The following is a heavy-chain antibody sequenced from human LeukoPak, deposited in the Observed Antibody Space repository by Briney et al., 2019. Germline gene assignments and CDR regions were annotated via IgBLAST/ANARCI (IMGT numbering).Heavy chain of an antibody. Sequence: GGSLRLSCAASGFTFSRYWMTWVRQAPGKGLGWVANIKEDGSEKHYVESVKGRFTISRDNAKNSAYLQMNSLRIEDTAVYYCARNRYMDVWGKGTTVTVSS. D-gene: IGHD1-14*01. J-gene: IGHJ6*03. CDR1: GFTFSRYW. CDR3: ARNRYMDV. V-gene: IGHV3-7*01. CDR2: IKEDGSEK.